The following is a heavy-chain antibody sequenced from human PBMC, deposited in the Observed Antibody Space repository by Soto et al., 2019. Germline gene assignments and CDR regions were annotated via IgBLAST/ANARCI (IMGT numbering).Heavy chain of an antibody. Sequence: GGSLRLSCAASGFTFSSYAMSWVRQAPGKGLEWVGRIKSKTDGGTTDYAAPVKGRFTISRDDSKNTLYLQMNSLKTEDTAVYYCTTDEIAVAGPFDYWGQGTLVTVSS. V-gene: IGHV3-15*01. J-gene: IGHJ4*02. CDR3: TTDEIAVAGPFDY. D-gene: IGHD6-19*01. CDR2: IKSKTDGGTT. CDR1: GFTFSSYA.